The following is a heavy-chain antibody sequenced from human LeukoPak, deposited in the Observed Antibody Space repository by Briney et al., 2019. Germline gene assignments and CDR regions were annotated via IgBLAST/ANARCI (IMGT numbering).Heavy chain of an antibody. J-gene: IGHJ4*02. CDR3: ARDTAGSNYDN. V-gene: IGHV3-11*04. D-gene: IGHD4-11*01. CDR2: ISNSGSTI. CDR1: GFTFSDYY. Sequence: PGGSLRLXCAASGFTFSDYYMSWIRQAPGKGLEWVSYISNSGSTIYYADSVKGRFTISRDNAKNSLYLQMNSLRAEDAAMYYCARDTAGSNYDNWGQGTLVTVSS.